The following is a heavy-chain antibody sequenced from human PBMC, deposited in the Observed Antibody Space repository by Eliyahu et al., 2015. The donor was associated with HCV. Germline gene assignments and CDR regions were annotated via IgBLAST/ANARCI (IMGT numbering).Heavy chain of an antibody. V-gene: IGHV3-30*18. Sequence: QVQLVQSGGGXVQPGKSLRLXXAGXGFTFSVXGMPXVRQAPGKGXEWVASISYDGSKVYHADSVNGRFTISRDNSNNALYLQMNSLMPEDAAVYFCAKGQFHMLLEITYFQDWGQGSLVTISS. CDR2: ISYDGSKV. CDR3: AKGQFHMLLEITYFQD. CDR1: GFTFSVXG. D-gene: IGHD3-10*02. J-gene: IGHJ4*02.